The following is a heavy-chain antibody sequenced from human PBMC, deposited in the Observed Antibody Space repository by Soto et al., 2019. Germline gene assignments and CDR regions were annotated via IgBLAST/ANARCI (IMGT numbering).Heavy chain of an antibody. D-gene: IGHD1-26*01. CDR1: GYKVSTWHNFTSYW. Sequence: GESLKISCMGSGYKVSTWHNFTSYWIAWVRQMPGEGLEWMGIIYPGDSDTRYSPSFQGQVTISAAKSINTAYLQWSSLKASDTAMYYCAKTRTGDRDGFDFWGQGTMVTVSS. J-gene: IGHJ3*01. V-gene: IGHV5-51*01. CDR2: IYPGDSDT. CDR3: AKTRTGDRDGFDF.